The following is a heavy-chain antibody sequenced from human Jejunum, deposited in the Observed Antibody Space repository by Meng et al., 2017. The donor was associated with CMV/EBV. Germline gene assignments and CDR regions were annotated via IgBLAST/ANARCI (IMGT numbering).Heavy chain of an antibody. CDR1: GGSFSSYY. Sequence: CAVYGGSFSSYYWSWVRQPPGTGLEWIGEINHRGSTNYNPSLKSRATVSIGTSKNQFSLKLNSVTAADTAVYYCARRIDIIYYFDYWGQGTLVTVSS. CDR2: INHRGST. V-gene: IGHV4-34*01. J-gene: IGHJ4*02. D-gene: IGHD2-15*01. CDR3: ARRIDIIYYFDY.